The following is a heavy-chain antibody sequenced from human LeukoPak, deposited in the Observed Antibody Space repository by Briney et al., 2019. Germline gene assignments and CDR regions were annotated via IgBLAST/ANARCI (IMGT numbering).Heavy chain of an antibody. CDR3: AAMTTVTTYSYFFDS. CDR2: AADSGST. D-gene: IGHD4-17*01. Sequence: SETLSLTCTVSGGSISSYYWSWLRQPPGKGLEWIGYAADSGSTNYNPSLKSRVTISVDSSTNHFSLRLTSVTAADTAIYYCAAMTTVTTYSYFFDSWGQGTLLTVSS. V-gene: IGHV4-59*01. J-gene: IGHJ4*02. CDR1: GGSISSYY.